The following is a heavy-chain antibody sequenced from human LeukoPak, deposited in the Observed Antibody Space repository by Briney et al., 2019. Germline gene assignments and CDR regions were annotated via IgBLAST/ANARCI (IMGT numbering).Heavy chain of an antibody. CDR2: IYPGDSDT. D-gene: IGHD3-3*01. J-gene: IGHJ3*02. CDR1: GYSFTSYW. CDR3: ARRSYDFWSGPQDAFDI. Sequence: GESLKISCKGSGYSFTSYWIGWVRQMPGKGLEWMGIIYPGDSDTRYSPSFQGQVTISADKSISTAYLQWSSLKASDTAIYYCARRSYDFWSGPQDAFDIWGQGTMVTVSS. V-gene: IGHV5-51*01.